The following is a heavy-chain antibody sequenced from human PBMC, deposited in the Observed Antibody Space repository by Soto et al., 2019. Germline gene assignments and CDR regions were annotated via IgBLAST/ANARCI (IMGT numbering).Heavy chain of an antibody. Sequence: QITLKESGPSLVKPTQPLTLTCTFSGFSLSTSGVGVGWIRQPPGKALEWLALIYWDDDKRYSPSLTSMLTTTKGTYPDPVCLTMPNTAPLYTATYYCARSYGDYESRIFAYCGQGTPLTLSS. CDR1: GFSLSTSGVG. J-gene: IGHJ4*02. CDR3: ARSYGDYESRIFAY. V-gene: IGHV2-5*02. D-gene: IGHD4-17*01. CDR2: IYWDDDK.